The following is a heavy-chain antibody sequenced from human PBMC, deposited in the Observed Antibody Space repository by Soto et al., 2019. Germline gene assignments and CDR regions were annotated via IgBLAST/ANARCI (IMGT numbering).Heavy chain of an antibody. CDR3: ARLVWGLVSY. D-gene: IGHD3-16*01. CDR1: GGSISSSSYY. Sequence: QLQLQESGPGLVKPSETLSLTCTVSGGSISSSSYYWGWIRQPPGNGLEWIGNIYYSGSTYYNPSLKSRVTISVDTSKNQFSLKLTSVTAADTAVYYCARLVWGLVSYWGQGTLVTVSS. J-gene: IGHJ4*02. CDR2: IYYSGST. V-gene: IGHV4-39*01.